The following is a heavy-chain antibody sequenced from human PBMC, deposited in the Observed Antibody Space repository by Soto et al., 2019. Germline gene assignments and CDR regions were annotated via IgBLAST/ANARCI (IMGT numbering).Heavy chain of an antibody. CDR3: ARAGQWLNALDI. CDR2: TYHSGST. Sequence: QLQLQESGPGLVKPAATLSLTGAVSGGAISSSNWSSGVRQPSVEGLEWIVDTYHSGSTNYNPSLTSRVTISVDKSKNKFSLKRSSVTAADTAVYYCARAGQWLNALDIWGQGTMVTVSS. J-gene: IGHJ3*02. D-gene: IGHD6-19*01. V-gene: IGHV4-4*02. CDR1: GGAISSSNW.